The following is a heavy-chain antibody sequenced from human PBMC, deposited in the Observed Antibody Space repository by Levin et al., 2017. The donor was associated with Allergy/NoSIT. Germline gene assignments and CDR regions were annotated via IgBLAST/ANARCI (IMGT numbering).Heavy chain of an antibody. Sequence: GASVKVSCQASGYSFTSYWFGWVRQRPGKGLEWMGLIFPSDSDTRVSPSFQGQIIMSVDKSISTAYLQWSSLNASDSAMYYCARRDSDGSNSFDYWGQGTLVTVSS. CDR3: ARRDSDGSNSFDY. D-gene: IGHD4-23*01. V-gene: IGHV5-51*01. CDR2: IFPSDSDT. CDR1: GYSFTSYW. J-gene: IGHJ4*02.